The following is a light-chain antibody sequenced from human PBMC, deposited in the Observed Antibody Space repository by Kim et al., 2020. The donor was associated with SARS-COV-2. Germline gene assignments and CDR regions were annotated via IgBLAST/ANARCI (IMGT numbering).Light chain of an antibody. CDR2: GES. CDR3: QQYESSPT. Sequence: SLSPGQRATLSCRASQTISINYLAWYQQKPGQAPRLLIYGESFRAPGIPDRFSGSGSRTDFTLTISELEPEDFAVYYCQQYESSPTFGQGTKLEIK. J-gene: IGKJ2*01. V-gene: IGKV3-20*01. CDR1: QTISINY.